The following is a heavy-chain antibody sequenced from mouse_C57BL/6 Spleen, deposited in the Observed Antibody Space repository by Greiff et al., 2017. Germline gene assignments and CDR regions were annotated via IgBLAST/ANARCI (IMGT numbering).Heavy chain of an antibody. CDR2: ISDGGSYT. CDR3: ARDIYYDYDTFAY. Sequence: EVKVVESGGGLVKPGGSLKLSCAASGSTFSSYAMSWVRQTPEKRLEWVATISDGGSYTYYPDNVKGRFTISRDNAKNNLYLQMSHLKSEDTAMYYCARDIYYDYDTFAYWGQGTLVTVSA. J-gene: IGHJ3*01. CDR1: GSTFSSYA. V-gene: IGHV5-4*01. D-gene: IGHD2-4*01.